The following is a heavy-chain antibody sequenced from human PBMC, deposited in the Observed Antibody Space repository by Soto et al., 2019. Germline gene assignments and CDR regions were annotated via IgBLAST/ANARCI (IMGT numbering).Heavy chain of an antibody. V-gene: IGHV1-69*01. Sequence: QVQLVQSGAEVKKPGSSVKVSCKASGGTFSSYAISWVRQALGQGLEWMGGIIPIFGTANYAQKFQGRVTITAEEYTRTANMELSSLRSEDTAVKYLARDYQADYYGAGSYWWGQGTLVTVSS. CDR2: IIPIFGTA. J-gene: IGHJ1*01. D-gene: IGHD3-10*01. CDR3: ARDYQADYYGAGSYW. CDR1: GGTFSSYA.